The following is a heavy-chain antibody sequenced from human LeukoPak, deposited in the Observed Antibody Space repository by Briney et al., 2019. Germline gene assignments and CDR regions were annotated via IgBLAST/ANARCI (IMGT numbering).Heavy chain of an antibody. J-gene: IGHJ5*02. V-gene: IGHV4-38-2*02. D-gene: IGHD4-17*01. Sequence: WETLSLTCTVSGYSISSYYYWSWIRHPPEKLLEWIVSMYHSGNTYYNASLKSRVTISLDNSKNQLSLKLRSVTAAGTAVYYCAREVTKSINWSHWFDPWGKGNLVIVSS. CDR2: MYHSGNT. CDR1: GYSISSYYY. CDR3: AREVTKSINWSHWFDP.